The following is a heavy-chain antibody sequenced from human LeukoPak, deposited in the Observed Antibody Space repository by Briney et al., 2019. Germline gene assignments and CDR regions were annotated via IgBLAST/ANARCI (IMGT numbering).Heavy chain of an antibody. CDR1: GGSFSGYY. V-gene: IGHV4-34*01. J-gene: IGHJ6*03. D-gene: IGHD3-16*02. CDR2: INHSGST. Sequence: PSETLSLTCAVYGGSFSGYYWSWIRQPTGKGLEWIGEINHSGSTNYNPSLKSRVTISVDTSKNQFSLKLSSVTAADTAVYYCARAPARGSYRSVYYNMDVWGKGTTVTISS. CDR3: ARAPARGSYRSVYYNMDV.